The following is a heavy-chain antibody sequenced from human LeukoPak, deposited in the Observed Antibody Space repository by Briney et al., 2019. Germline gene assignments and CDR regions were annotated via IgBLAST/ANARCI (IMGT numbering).Heavy chain of an antibody. CDR1: GFTFSSYA. CDR2: ISGSGTAT. J-gene: IGHJ4*02. CDR3: AKENNWNDGRFNYFDY. D-gene: IGHD1-20*01. V-gene: IGHV3-23*01. Sequence: GGSLRLSCAASGFTFSSYAMTWVRQAPGKGLKWVSTISGSGTATYYADSVKGRFTISRDNSKNTLYLQMNGLRAEDTAVYYCAKENNWNDGRFNYFDYWGQGTLVTVSS.